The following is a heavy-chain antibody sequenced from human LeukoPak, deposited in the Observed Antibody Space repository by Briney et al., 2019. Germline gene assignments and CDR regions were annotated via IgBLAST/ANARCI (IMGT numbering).Heavy chain of an antibody. V-gene: IGHV3-7*04. CDR1: GFTFSSYW. CDR3: ARGSGYMIWYFDP. D-gene: IGHD3-22*01. J-gene: IGHJ2*01. Sequence: PGGSLRLSCAASGFTFSSYWMSWVRQAPGKGLEWVANIKQDGSEKYYVDSVKGRFTISRDNAKNSLYLQMNSLRAEDTAVYYCARGSGYMIWYFDPWGRGTLVTVSS. CDR2: IKQDGSEK.